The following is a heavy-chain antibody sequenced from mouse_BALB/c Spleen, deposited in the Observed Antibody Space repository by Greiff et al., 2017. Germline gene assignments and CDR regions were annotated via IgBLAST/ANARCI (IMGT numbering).Heavy chain of an antibody. CDR3: AREAYYGSSPYYAMDY. V-gene: IGHV5-6-5*01. CDR1: GFTFSSYA. CDR2: ISSGGST. D-gene: IGHD1-1*01. Sequence: EVQLVESGGGLVKPGGSLKLSCAASGFTFSSYAMSWVRQTPEKRLEWVASISSGGSTYYPDSVKGRFTISRDNARNILYLQMSSLRSEDTAMYYCAREAYYGSSPYYAMDYWGQGTSVTVSS. J-gene: IGHJ4*01.